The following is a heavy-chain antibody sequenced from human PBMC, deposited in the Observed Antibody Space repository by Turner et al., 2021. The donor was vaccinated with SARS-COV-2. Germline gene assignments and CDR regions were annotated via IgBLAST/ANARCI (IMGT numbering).Heavy chain of an antibody. V-gene: IGHV3-48*01. CDR3: ASPFDY. Sequence: ELHLVESGGGVLQPGGSLRLSCVASGFTFSTYSMNWVRQAPGKGLEWVSYIESSSSTIYYADSVKGRFTIARDNAKSSLYLQMNSLRADDTAVYYCASPFDYWGQGTLVTVSS. CDR1: GFTFSTYS. CDR2: IESSSSTI. J-gene: IGHJ4*02.